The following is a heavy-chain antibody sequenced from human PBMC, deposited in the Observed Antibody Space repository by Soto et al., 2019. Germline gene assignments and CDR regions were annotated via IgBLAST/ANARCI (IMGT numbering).Heavy chain of an antibody. J-gene: IGHJ4*02. CDR3: TTDPGLIAVAGTKYEYYFDY. CDR1: GFTFSNAW. V-gene: IGHV3-15*01. Sequence: GGSLRLSCAASGFTFSNAWMSWVRQAPGKGLEWVGRIKSKTDGGTTDYVAPVKGRFTISRDDSKNTLYLQMNSLKTEDTAVYYCTTDPGLIAVAGTKYEYYFDYWGQGTLVTVSS. D-gene: IGHD6-19*01. CDR2: IKSKTDGGTT.